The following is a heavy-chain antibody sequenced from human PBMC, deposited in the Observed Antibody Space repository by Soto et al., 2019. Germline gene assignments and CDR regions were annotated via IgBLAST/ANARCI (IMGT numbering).Heavy chain of an antibody. D-gene: IGHD1-26*01. CDR2: IFNSGTT. V-gene: IGHV4-31*02. Sequence: QVQLQESGPGLVKPSQTLSLTCSVSGASTVSHYHWTWIRQPPGKGLEWMGYIFNSGTTFNNPSLTSRFSISMDTAGNHFSLELRSVTAADTAVYYCALALGPTSGLDYWGQGTLVTVSS. CDR3: ALALGPTSGLDY. CDR1: GASTVSHYH. J-gene: IGHJ4*02.